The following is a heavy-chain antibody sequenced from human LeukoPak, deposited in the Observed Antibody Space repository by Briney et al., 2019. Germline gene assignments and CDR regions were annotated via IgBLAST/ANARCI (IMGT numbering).Heavy chain of an antibody. CDR1: GGTFISYA. Sequence: ASVKVSCEASGGTFISYAISWVRQAPGQGLEWMGGIIPIFGTANYAQKFQGRVTITTDESTSTAYMELSSLRSEDTAVYYCARGQLLYGGGDYYYYYMDVWGKGTTVTVSS. CDR2: IIPIFGTA. D-gene: IGHD2-2*02. J-gene: IGHJ6*03. CDR3: ARGQLLYGGGDYYYYYMDV. V-gene: IGHV1-69*05.